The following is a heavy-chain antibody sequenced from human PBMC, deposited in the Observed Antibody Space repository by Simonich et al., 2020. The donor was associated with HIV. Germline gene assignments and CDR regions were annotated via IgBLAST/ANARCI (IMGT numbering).Heavy chain of an antibody. CDR3: AREVGYYPPHLEENNAFDI. V-gene: IGHV4-34*01. CDR1: GGSFSGYY. J-gene: IGHJ3*02. CDR2: ITYSRRN. Sequence: QVQLQQWGAGLLKSSETLSLTCAVYGGSFSGYYWSWIRQPPVKGLEWLGEITYSRRNNYNPSLKSRVNISVDTSKSQFSLKLKSVTAADTAVYYCAREVGYYPPHLEENNAFDIWGQGTMVTVSS. D-gene: IGHD3-10*01.